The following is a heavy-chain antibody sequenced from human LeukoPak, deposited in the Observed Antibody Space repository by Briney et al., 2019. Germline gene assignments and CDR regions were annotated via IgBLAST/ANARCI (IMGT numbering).Heavy chain of an antibody. Sequence: GESLKISCKGSGYSFTSFWIGWVRQMPGKGLEWMGIIYPGDSDTSYSPSFQGQVTISADKSISTAYLQWSSLKASDTAMYYCARQRPGYSSSWYWFFDLWGRGTLVTVSS. D-gene: IGHD6-13*01. CDR2: IYPGDSDT. CDR3: ARQRPGYSSSWYWFFDL. V-gene: IGHV5-51*01. CDR1: GYSFTSFW. J-gene: IGHJ2*01.